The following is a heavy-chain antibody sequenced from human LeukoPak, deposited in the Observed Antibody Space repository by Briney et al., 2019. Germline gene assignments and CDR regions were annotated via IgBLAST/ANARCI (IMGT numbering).Heavy chain of an antibody. CDR2: IYHSGST. V-gene: IGHV4-30-2*01. Sequence: PSETLSLTCTVSGGSISSGGYYWSWIRQPPGKGLEWIGYIYHSGSTYYNPSLKSRVTISVDRSKNQFSLKLSSVTAADTAVYYCARRREYYDILTGYSGGFYFDYWGQGTLVTVSS. CDR3: ARRREYYDILTGYSGGFYFDY. D-gene: IGHD3-9*01. CDR1: GGSISSGGYY. J-gene: IGHJ4*02.